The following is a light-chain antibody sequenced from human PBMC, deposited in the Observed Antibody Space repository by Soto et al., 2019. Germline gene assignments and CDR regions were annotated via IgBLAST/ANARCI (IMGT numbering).Light chain of an antibody. CDR3: SSYTNSNTLGA. V-gene: IGLV2-14*01. Sequence: QSALTQPASVSGSPGQSITISCTGTSSDVGGYNYVAWYQQRPGKVPKLMIYEVTKRPSGVSNRFSGSKSGNTASLTISGLQAEDEADYYCSSYTNSNTLGAFGGGTKLTVL. CDR2: EVT. J-gene: IGLJ2*01. CDR1: SSDVGGYNY.